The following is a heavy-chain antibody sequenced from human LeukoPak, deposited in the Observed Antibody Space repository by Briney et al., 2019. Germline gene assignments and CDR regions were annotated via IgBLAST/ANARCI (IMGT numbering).Heavy chain of an antibody. Sequence: PSETLSLTCAAYGGSFSGYYWSWMRQPPGKGLEWIGDINYSGSTNYYPSLKSRVTISVDTSKKQFSLKLSSVTAADTAVYYCARGGGGWYSDYWGQGTLVTVSS. CDR1: GGSFSGYY. J-gene: IGHJ4*02. CDR3: ARGGGGWYSDY. V-gene: IGHV4-34*01. D-gene: IGHD6-19*01. CDR2: INYSGST.